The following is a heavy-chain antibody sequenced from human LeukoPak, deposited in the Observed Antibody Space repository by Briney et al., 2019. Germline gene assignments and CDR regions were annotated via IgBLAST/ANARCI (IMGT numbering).Heavy chain of an antibody. CDR1: GFTFSSYW. CDR3: ARDSYDSSGYYYTYDY. Sequence: GGSLRLSCAASGFTFSSYWMSWVRQAPGTGLEWVANIKQDGSEKYYVDSVKGRFTISRDNAKNSLYLQMNSLRAEDTAVYYCARDSYDSSGYYYTYDYWGQGTLVTVSS. D-gene: IGHD3-22*01. J-gene: IGHJ4*02. CDR2: IKQDGSEK. V-gene: IGHV3-7*01.